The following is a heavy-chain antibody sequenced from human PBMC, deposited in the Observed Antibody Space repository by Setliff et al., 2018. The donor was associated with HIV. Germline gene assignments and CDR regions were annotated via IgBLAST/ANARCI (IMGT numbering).Heavy chain of an antibody. CDR3: ARREATYYYYYMDV. Sequence: PSETLSLTCAVSGGSISSSNWWSWVRQPPGKGLEWIGEIFHSGNTNFNPSLRSRVTISVDESKNQFSLKLSSVTAADTAVYYCARREATYYYYYMDVWGKGTTVTVSS. CDR1: GGSISSSNW. V-gene: IGHV4-4*02. D-gene: IGHD2-21*01. CDR2: IFHSGNT. J-gene: IGHJ6*03.